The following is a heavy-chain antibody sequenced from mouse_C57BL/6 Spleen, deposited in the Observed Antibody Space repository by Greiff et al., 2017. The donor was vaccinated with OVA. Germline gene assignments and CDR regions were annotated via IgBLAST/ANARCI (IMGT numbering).Heavy chain of an antibody. Sequence: VQLQQSGAELVRPGASVKLSCTASGFNIKDDYMHWVKQRPEQGLEWIGWIDPENGDTESASQFQGQATITADTSYNTAYLQLSSLTSEDTAVYCCTAPLYYVNYGGAMDYWGQGTSVTVSS. CDR2: IDPENGDT. CDR1: GFNIKDDY. J-gene: IGHJ4*01. D-gene: IGHD2-1*01. CDR3: TAPLYYVNYGGAMDY. V-gene: IGHV14-4*01.